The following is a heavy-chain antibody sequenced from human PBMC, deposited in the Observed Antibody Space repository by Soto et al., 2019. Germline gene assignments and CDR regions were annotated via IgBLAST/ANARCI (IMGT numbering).Heavy chain of an antibody. CDR3: ARARIAARPYDFDY. J-gene: IGHJ4*02. D-gene: IGHD6-6*01. V-gene: IGHV4-34*01. Sequence: GKGLEWIGEINHSGSTNYNPSLKSRVTISVDTSKNQFSLKLSSVTAADTAVYYCARARIAARPYDFDYWGQGTLVTGTS. CDR2: INHSGST.